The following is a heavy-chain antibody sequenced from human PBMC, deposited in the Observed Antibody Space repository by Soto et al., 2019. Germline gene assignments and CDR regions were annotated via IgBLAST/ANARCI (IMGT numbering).Heavy chain of an antibody. J-gene: IGHJ4*02. CDR2: IDYNGVT. V-gene: IGHV4-38-2*01. Sequence: SETLSLTCAVSGYSISSGYYWGWIRQTPGKGLEWIGNIDYNGVTYYNPSLKSRVTVSKDTSKNQFSLKVASVTAADTAIYYCGRVMIGTSRHTDSDYWGQGTQVTVSS. CDR3: GRVMIGTSRHTDSDY. CDR1: GYSISSGYY. D-gene: IGHD2-2*01.